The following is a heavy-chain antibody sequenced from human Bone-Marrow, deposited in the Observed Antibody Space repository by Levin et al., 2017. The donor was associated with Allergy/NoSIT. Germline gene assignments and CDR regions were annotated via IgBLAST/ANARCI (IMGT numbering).Heavy chain of an antibody. D-gene: IGHD2-2*02. CDR2: IKGDGSTT. V-gene: IGHV3-74*03. CDR1: GFTFCSFW. J-gene: IGHJ4*02. CDR3: VRDLYGRDDH. Sequence: GESLKISCVASGFTFCSFWMHWVRQAPGKGLVWLSHIKGDGSTTTYADSVKGRFTISRDNAKNTLYLQMNSLSAEDTAVYYCVRDLYGRDDHWGQGTLVTVSS.